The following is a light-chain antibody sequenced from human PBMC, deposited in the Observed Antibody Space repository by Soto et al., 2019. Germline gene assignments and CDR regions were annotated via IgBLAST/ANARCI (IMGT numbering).Light chain of an antibody. CDR3: QQYHNWTPQYT. CDR2: GAS. J-gene: IGKJ2*01. CDR1: QSVASN. Sequence: EIVMTQSPASLSVSPGDGATLSCRASQSVASNVAWYQQKPGQGPRLLIHGASTRAVGVPARFSGSGSGTDFTLTISSLQSEYFAVYYCQQYHNWTPQYTFGQGKKLQIK. V-gene: IGKV3-15*01.